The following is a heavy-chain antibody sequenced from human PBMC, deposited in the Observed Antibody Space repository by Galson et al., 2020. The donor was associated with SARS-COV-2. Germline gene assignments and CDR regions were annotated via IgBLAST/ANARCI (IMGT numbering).Heavy chain of an antibody. CDR1: GFTFSNAW. D-gene: IGHD3-22*01. CDR2: IKSKTDGGTT. CDR3: TTRVPYWGDSSGYHRNDY. J-gene: IGHJ4*02. Sequence: GGSLRLSCAASGFTFSNAWMSWVRQAPGKGLEWVGRIKSKTDGGTTDYAAPVKGRFTISRDDSKNTLYLQMNSLKTEDTAVYYCTTRVPYWGDSSGYHRNDYWGQGTLVTVSS. V-gene: IGHV3-15*01.